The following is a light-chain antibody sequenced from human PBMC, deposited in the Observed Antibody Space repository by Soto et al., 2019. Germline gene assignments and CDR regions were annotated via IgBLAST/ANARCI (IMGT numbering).Light chain of an antibody. CDR2: DVN. CDR1: SSDVGGFKS. Sequence: QSALTQPRSVSGSPGQSVTISCTGTSSDVGGFKSVSWYQQHPGKAPKLMIYDVNKRPSGVPDRFSGSKSGSTASLTISGLQAEDEADYYCCSYAGSYSYAFATGTKVTVL. J-gene: IGLJ1*01. CDR3: CSYAGSYSYA. V-gene: IGLV2-11*01.